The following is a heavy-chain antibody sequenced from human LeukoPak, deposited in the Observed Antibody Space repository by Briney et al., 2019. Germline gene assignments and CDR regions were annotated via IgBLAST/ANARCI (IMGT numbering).Heavy chain of an antibody. CDR3: AELGITIIGGV. V-gene: IGHV3-48*03. Sequence: PGGSLRLSCAASGFTFSSYEMNWVRQAPGKGLEWVTDISSSGSTIYYADSVQGRFTISRDNAKNSLYLQMNSLRAEDTAVYYCAELGITIIGGVWGKGTTVTISS. D-gene: IGHD3-10*02. CDR2: ISSSGSTI. J-gene: IGHJ6*04. CDR1: GFTFSSYE.